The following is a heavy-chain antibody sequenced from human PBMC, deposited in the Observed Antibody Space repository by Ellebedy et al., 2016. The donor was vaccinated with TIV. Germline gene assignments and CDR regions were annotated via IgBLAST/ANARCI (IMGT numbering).Heavy chain of an antibody. Sequence: MPSETLSLTCTVSGYPIRNGYYWGWIRQPPGKGPEWIGNIYYGGTTSYNPSLKSRVTISLDTPNNQFSLNSSSVTAADTAVYYCARRSSGYYWPIDYWGQGTLVTVSS. J-gene: IGHJ4*02. CDR2: IYYGGTT. CDR1: GYPIRNGYY. CDR3: ARRSSGYYWPIDY. D-gene: IGHD3-3*01. V-gene: IGHV4-38-2*02.